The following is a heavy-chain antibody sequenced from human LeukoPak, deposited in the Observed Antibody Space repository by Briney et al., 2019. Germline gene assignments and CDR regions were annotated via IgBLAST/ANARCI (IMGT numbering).Heavy chain of an antibody. Sequence: SVKVSCKASGGTFSSYAISWVRQAPGQGLEWMGGIIPIFGTANYAQKFQGRVTITADESTSTAYMELSSLRSEDTAVYYCARDSIRHCSSTSCYGLAFDIWGQGTMVTVSS. CDR3: ARDSIRHCSSTSCYGLAFDI. V-gene: IGHV1-69*13. J-gene: IGHJ3*02. CDR2: IIPIFGTA. CDR1: GGTFSSYA. D-gene: IGHD2-2*01.